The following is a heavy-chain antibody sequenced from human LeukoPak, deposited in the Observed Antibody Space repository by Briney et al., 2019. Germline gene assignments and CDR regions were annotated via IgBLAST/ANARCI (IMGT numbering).Heavy chain of an antibody. J-gene: IGHJ3*02. CDR2: IKQDGSEK. Sequence: GGSLRLSCAASGFTFSSYWMSWVRQAPGKGLEWVANIKQDGSEKYYVDSVKGRFTISRDNAKNSLYLQMNSLRAEDTAVYYCTTLVKGYSYGSSSSPDAFDIWGQGTMVTVSS. CDR1: GFTFSSYW. V-gene: IGHV3-7*05. D-gene: IGHD5-18*01. CDR3: TTLVKGYSYGSSSSPDAFDI.